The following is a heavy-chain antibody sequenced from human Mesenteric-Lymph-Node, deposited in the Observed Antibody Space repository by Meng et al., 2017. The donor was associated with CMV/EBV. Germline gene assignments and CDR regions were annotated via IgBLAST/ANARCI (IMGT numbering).Heavy chain of an antibody. CDR2: ISGSGDNT. CDR1: GFIFSNYA. J-gene: IGHJ4*02. V-gene: IGHV3-23*01. Sequence: GESLKISCAASGFIFSNYAVSWLRQAPGKGLDWVSTISGSGDNTYYAGSVRGRFTISRDNSENTVFLQMNSLRAEDTAVYYCVKDQVYGSGSYNADYFDSWGQGTLVTVSS. CDR3: VKDQVYGSGSYNADYFDS. D-gene: IGHD3-10*01.